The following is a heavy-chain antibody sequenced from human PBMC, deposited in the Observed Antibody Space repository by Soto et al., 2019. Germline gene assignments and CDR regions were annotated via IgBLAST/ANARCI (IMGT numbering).Heavy chain of an antibody. CDR1: GYTFTSYD. D-gene: IGHD2-15*01. Sequence: ASVKVSCKASGYTFTSYDINWVRQATGQGLEWMGWMNPNSGNTGYAQKFQGRVTMTRNTSISTAYMELSSLRSEDTAVYYCGSDGRNAGYYYYYYYMDVWGKGTTVTVPS. J-gene: IGHJ6*03. CDR3: GSDGRNAGYYYYYYYMDV. V-gene: IGHV1-8*01. CDR2: MNPNSGNT.